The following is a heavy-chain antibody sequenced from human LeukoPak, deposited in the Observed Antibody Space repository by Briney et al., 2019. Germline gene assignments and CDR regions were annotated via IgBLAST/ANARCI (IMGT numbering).Heavy chain of an antibody. D-gene: IGHD5-12*01. Sequence: SETLSLTCTVSGGSMSSSSYYWGWIRQPPGKGLEWIGSIYYSGSTYYNPSLKSRVTISVDTSKNQFSLKLSSVTAADTAVYYCARLGDIRNFDYWGQGTLVTVSS. CDR1: GGSMSSSSYY. V-gene: IGHV4-39*01. J-gene: IGHJ4*02. CDR2: IYYSGST. CDR3: ARLGDIRNFDY.